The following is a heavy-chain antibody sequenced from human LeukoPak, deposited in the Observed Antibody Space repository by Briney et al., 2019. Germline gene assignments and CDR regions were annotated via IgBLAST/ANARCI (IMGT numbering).Heavy chain of an antibody. J-gene: IGHJ4*02. CDR1: GFTFSSYE. CDR2: ISSSGSTI. V-gene: IGHV3-48*03. D-gene: IGHD3-3*01. CDR3: ARASGHRRFYFDY. Sequence: GGSLRLSCAASGFTFSSYEMNWVRQAPGKGLEWVSYISSSGSTIYYADSVKGRFTFSRDNAKNSLYLQMNSLRAEDTAVYYCARASGHRRFYFDYWGQGTLVTVSS.